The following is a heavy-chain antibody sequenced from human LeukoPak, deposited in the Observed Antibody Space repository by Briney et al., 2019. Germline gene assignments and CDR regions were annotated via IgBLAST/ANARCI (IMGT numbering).Heavy chain of an antibody. Sequence: GGSLRLSCAASGFTFRDYAMSWVRQAPGKGLEWVSTISGSGSTTYYADLVRGRFTISRDNSKNTLYLQMNSLRAEDTAVYYCARSHIVVVTAMTDAFDIWGQGTMVTVSS. CDR2: ISGSGSTT. D-gene: IGHD2-21*02. J-gene: IGHJ3*02. V-gene: IGHV3-23*01. CDR1: GFTFRDYA. CDR3: ARSHIVVVTAMTDAFDI.